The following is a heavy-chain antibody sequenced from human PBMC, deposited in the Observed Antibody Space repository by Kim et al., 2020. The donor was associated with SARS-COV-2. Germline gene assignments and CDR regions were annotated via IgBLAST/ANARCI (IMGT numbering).Heavy chain of an antibody. CDR3: ARDIPHPVYDYVWGSYRRNKYYYYGMDV. CDR1: GFTFSSYW. D-gene: IGHD3-16*02. CDR2: INSDGSST. V-gene: IGHV3-74*01. J-gene: IGHJ6*02. Sequence: GGSLRLSCAASGFTFSSYWMHWVRQAPGKGLVWVSRINSDGSSTSYADSVKGRFTISRDNAKNTLYLQMNSLRAEDTAVYYCARDIPHPVYDYVWGSYRRNKYYYYGMDVWGQGTTVTVSS.